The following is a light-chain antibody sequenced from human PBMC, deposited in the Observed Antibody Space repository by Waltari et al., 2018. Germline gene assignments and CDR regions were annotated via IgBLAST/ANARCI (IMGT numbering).Light chain of an antibody. CDR1: QSISNY. CDR3: QQTYITPFT. V-gene: IGKV1-39*01. CDR2: AAS. Sequence: DIQMTQSPSSLSAFVGDRVSITCRASQSISNYLNWYQQKPGKAPELLIYAASSLQSGVPSRFGGHRSGTDFTLTSSSLQPEDLATYYCQQTYITPFTFGPGTKVAIK. J-gene: IGKJ3*01.